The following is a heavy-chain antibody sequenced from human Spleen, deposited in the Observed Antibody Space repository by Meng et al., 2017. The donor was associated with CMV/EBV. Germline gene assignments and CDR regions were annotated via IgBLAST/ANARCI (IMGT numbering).Heavy chain of an antibody. D-gene: IGHD3-10*01. Sequence: RQWGDGLFDPSEPLSPTSAVYGGSFSGYYWSWIRQPPGKGLEWIGEINHSGSTNYNPSLKSRVTISVDTSKNQFSLKLSSVTAADTAVYYCARGRSGSYLDYWGQGTLVTVSS. J-gene: IGHJ4*02. CDR2: INHSGST. CDR1: GGSFSGYY. CDR3: ARGRSGSYLDY. V-gene: IGHV4-34*01.